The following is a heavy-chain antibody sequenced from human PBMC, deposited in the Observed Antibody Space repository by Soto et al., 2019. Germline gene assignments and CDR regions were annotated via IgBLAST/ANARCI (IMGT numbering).Heavy chain of an antibody. CDR3: ATGLTLPVRPSFDT. V-gene: IGHV3-53*01. CDR1: GFTVSGNY. D-gene: IGHD2-21*02. CDR2: IFSGDNT. Sequence: EVQLVESGGGLIQPGGSLRLSCAASGFTVSGNYITWVRQAPGKGLEWVSVIFSGDNTYYSDSVKGRFTISRDNSKNTVHPQMNRLRGDDTAVYFCATGLTLPVRPSFDTWGQGTLLTVSS. J-gene: IGHJ5*02.